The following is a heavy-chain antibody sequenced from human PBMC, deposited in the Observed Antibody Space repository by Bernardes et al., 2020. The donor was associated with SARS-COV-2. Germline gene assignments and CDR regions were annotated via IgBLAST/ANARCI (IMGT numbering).Heavy chain of an antibody. CDR3: SRVQRGYCSGGGCYYFDS. J-gene: IGHJ4*02. CDR2: LRSKAYGGTT. V-gene: IGHV3-49*03. D-gene: IGHD2-15*01. Sequence: GGSLRLSCTASGFTIGDYAMSWFRQAPGKGLEWVGFLRSKAYGGTTKYAASVSGRFTISRDDSKTVAYLQMNSLKTEDTAVYYCSRVQRGYCSGGGCYYFDSWGQGTLVTVSS. CDR1: GFTIGDYA.